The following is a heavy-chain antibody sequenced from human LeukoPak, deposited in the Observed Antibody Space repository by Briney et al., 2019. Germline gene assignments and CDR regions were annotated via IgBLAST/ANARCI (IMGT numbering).Heavy chain of an antibody. CDR3: ARTGYCSGGSCYYYYGMDV. CDR2: INPNSGGT. J-gene: IGHJ6*02. V-gene: IGHV1-2*02. CDR1: GYTFTGYY. Sequence: GASVKVSCKASGYTFTGYYMHWVRQAPGQGPEWMGWINPNSGGTNYAQKFQGRVTMTRDTSISTAYMELSRLRSDDTAVYYCARTGYCSGGSCYYYYGMDVWGQGTTVTVSS. D-gene: IGHD2-15*01.